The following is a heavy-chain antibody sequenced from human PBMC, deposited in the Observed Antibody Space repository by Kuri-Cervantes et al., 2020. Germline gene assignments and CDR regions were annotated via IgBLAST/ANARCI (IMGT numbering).Heavy chain of an antibody. Sequence: GGSLRLSCAASGFTFSDYYMSWTRQAPGKGQEWVSYISSSGSNIYYADSVKGRFTISRDNAKNSLYMHMNSLRAEDTAVYYCAKEMATNVFDYWGQGTLVTVSS. D-gene: IGHD5-24*01. V-gene: IGHV3-11*01. CDR1: GFTFSDYY. CDR2: ISSSGSNI. CDR3: AKEMATNVFDY. J-gene: IGHJ4*02.